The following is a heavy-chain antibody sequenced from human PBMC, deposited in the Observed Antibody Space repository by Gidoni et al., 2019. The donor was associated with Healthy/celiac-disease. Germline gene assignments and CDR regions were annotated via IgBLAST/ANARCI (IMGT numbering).Heavy chain of an antibody. CDR1: GGSISSSSYY. Sequence: QLQLQESGPGLVKPSETLSLTCTVSGGSISSSSYYWGWIRQPPGKGLEWIGSIYYSGSTYYNPSLKSRVTISVDTSKNQFSLKLSSVTAADTAVYYCARPNTVKAVAGAFDIWGQGTMVTVSS. CDR3: ARPNTVKAVAGAFDI. CDR2: IYYSGST. V-gene: IGHV4-39*01. J-gene: IGHJ3*02. D-gene: IGHD6-19*01.